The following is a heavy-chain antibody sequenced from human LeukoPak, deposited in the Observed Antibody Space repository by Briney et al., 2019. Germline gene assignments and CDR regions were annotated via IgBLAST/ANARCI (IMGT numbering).Heavy chain of an antibody. CDR2: IIPIFGTA. CDR1: GGTFSSYA. CDR3: ASVGDIVVEGALDP. Sequence: GSSVKVSFKASGGTFSSYAISWVRQAPGQGLEWMGGIIPIFGTANYAQKFQGRVTITADESTSTAYMELSSLRSEDTAVYYCASVGDIVVEGALDPWGQGTLVAVSS. D-gene: IGHD2-2*01. J-gene: IGHJ5*02. V-gene: IGHV1-69*01.